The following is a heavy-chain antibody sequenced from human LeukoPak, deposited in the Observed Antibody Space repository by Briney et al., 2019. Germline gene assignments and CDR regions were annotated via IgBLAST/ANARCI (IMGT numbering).Heavy chain of an antibody. CDR1: GFTFSGYA. CDR2: ISSSSSYI. J-gene: IGHJ3*02. Sequence: GGSLRLSCAASGFTFSGYAMSWVRQAPGKGLEWVSSISSSSSYIYYADSVKGRFTISRDNAKNSLYLQMNSLRAEDTAVYYCARGGSYYAFDIWGQGTMVTVSS. D-gene: IGHD1-26*01. V-gene: IGHV3-21*01. CDR3: ARGGSYYAFDI.